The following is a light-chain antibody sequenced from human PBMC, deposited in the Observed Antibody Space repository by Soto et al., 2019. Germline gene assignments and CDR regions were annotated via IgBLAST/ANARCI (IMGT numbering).Light chain of an antibody. CDR1: NSDVGGYHY. V-gene: IGLV2-8*01. CDR3: SSYAGSNWYV. Sequence: QSVLTQPPSASGSPGQSVTISCTGTNSDVGGYHYVSWYQQYPGKAPKLIIYEVNERPSGVPDRFSGSKSGNTASLTVSGLQTADEADYYCSSYAGSNWYVFGTGTKVTVL. J-gene: IGLJ1*01. CDR2: EVN.